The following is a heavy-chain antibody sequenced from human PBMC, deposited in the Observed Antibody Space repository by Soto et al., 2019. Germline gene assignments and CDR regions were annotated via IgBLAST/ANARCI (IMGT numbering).Heavy chain of an antibody. CDR1: GYTFTSYG. D-gene: IGHD3-9*01. V-gene: IGHV1-18*01. CDR3: ARDRYDILTGYYYLGSWFDP. CDR2: ISAYNGNT. Sequence: GASVKVSCKASGYTFTSYGISWVRQAPGQGLEWMGWISAYNGNTNYAQKLQGRVTMTTDTSTSTAYMELRSLRSDDTAVYYCARDRYDILTGYYYLGSWFDPWGQGTLVTVSS. J-gene: IGHJ5*02.